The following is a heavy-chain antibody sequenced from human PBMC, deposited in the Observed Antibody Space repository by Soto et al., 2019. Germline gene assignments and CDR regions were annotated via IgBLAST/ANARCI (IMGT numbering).Heavy chain of an antibody. CDR1: GASISSYY. V-gene: IGHV4-59*01. CDR3: ASSPRGYSYGPAPSYYYGMDV. D-gene: IGHD5-18*01. Sequence: PSETLSLTCTVSGASISSYYWSWIRQPPGKGLEWIGYIYYSGSTNYNPSLKSRVTISVDTSKNQFSLKLSSVTAADTAVYYCASSPRGYSYGPAPSYYYGMDVWGQRTTVTVSS. J-gene: IGHJ6*02. CDR2: IYYSGST.